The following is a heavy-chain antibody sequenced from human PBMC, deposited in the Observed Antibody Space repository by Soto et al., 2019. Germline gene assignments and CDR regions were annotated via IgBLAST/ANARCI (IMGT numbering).Heavy chain of an antibody. CDR2: INHSGST. CDR1: GGSFSGYY. J-gene: IGHJ4*02. V-gene: IGHV4-34*01. Sequence: KASETLSLTCAVYGGSFSGYYWSWIRQPPGKGLEWIGEINHSGSTNYNPSLKSRVTISVDTSKNQFSLKLSSVTAADTAVYYCARGHGPLYDILTGSHTLLFDYWGQGTLVTVSS. D-gene: IGHD3-9*01. CDR3: ARGHGPLYDILTGSHTLLFDY.